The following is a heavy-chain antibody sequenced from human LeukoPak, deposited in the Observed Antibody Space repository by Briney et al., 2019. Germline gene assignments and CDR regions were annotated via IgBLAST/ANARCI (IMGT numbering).Heavy chain of an antibody. CDR3: ARVLRAAAVDY. J-gene: IGHJ4*02. V-gene: IGHV3-21*01. D-gene: IGHD6-13*01. CDR2: IWSDSAEI. CDR1: GGSFSGYY. Sequence: PSETLSLTCAVYGGSFSGYYWSWVRQAPGKGLEWVSSIWSDSAEIHYADSVKGRFTISRDNAKNSLYLQMNSLRAEDTAVYYCARVLRAAAVDYWGQGTLVTVSS.